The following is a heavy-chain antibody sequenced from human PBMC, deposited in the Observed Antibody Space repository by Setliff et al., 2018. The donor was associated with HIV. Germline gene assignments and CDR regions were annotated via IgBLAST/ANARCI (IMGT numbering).Heavy chain of an antibody. CDR2: INCVNGDT. V-gene: IGHV1-46*01. D-gene: IGHD3-22*01. Sequence: GASVKVSCKTSGYSFTSYYVNWVRQAPGQGLEWVGIINCVNGDTRYAQEFQGRVTITSDTSTTTVYMDLSSLKPEDMAVYYCAKEGVSSGHAGCFDNWGQGTLVTVSS. CDR1: GYSFTSYY. CDR3: AKEGVSSGHAGCFDN. J-gene: IGHJ4*02.